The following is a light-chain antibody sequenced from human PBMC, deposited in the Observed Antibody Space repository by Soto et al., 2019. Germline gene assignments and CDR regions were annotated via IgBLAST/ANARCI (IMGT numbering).Light chain of an antibody. V-gene: IGKV1-5*03. J-gene: IGKJ2*01. CDR3: QQYNSYPYT. CDR1: QSISSW. CDR2: KAS. Sequence: DIHITHTPCTPAASVVERVTINCRASQSISSWLAWYQQKPGKAPKLLIYKASSLESGVPSRFSGSGSGTEFTLTISSLQPDDFATYYCQQYNSYPYTFGQGTKVDIK.